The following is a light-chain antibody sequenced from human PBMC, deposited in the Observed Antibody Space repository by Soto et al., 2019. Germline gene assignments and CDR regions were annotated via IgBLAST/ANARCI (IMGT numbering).Light chain of an antibody. V-gene: IGKV3-15*01. J-gene: IGKJ1*01. CDR1: QSISSN. Sequence: EIVMTQSPATLSVSLGERVTLSCRASQSISSNLAWFQQKPGQAPRLLIYGASTRSTGFPARFSGSGSGTEFTLTISSLQSEDFTVYYCQQYNNWPGTFGQGTKVDIK. CDR2: GAS. CDR3: QQYNNWPGT.